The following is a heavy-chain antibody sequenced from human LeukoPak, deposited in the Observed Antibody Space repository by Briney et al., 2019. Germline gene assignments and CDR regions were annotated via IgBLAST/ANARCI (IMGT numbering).Heavy chain of an antibody. J-gene: IGHJ3*02. CDR2: IRNKAKSYTT. CDR1: GFTFSDHY. Sequence: GGSLRLSCAASGFTFSDHYMDWVRQAPGKGLEWVGRIRNKAKSYTTEYAASVKGRFTISRDDSKNSPYLQMNSLKTEDTAVYYCARVGDYYDSNGYSVDAFDIWGQGTMVTVSS. CDR3: ARVGDYYDSNGYSVDAFDI. V-gene: IGHV3-72*01. D-gene: IGHD3-22*01.